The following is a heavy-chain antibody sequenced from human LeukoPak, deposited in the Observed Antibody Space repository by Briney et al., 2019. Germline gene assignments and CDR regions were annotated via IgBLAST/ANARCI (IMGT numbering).Heavy chain of an antibody. CDR2: INPNSGGT. D-gene: IGHD2-15*01. CDR1: GYTFTGYY. CDR3: ARGAYPYCSRGTCFLAHFDS. J-gene: IGHJ4*02. Sequence: ASVKVSCKASGYTFTGYYMHWVRQAPGQGLEWMGWINPNSGGTNYAQKFQGRVTMTRDTSISTAYMELSRLRSDDTAVYYCARGAYPYCSRGTCFLAHFDSWGQGTLVTVSP. V-gene: IGHV1-2*02.